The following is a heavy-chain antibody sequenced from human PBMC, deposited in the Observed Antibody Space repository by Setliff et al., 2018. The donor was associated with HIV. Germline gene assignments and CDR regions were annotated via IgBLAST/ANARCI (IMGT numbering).Heavy chain of an antibody. CDR1: GFTFSSYW. J-gene: IGHJ3*02. CDR2: IKQDGSEK. Sequence: GGSLRLSCAASGFTFSSYWMSWVRQAPGKGLEWVANIKQDGSEKYYVDSVKGRFTISRDNAKNSLYLQMNSLRAEDKAVYYCARDPPYDILTGYYGDAFDIWGQGTMVTVSS. V-gene: IGHV3-7*01. CDR3: ARDPPYDILTGYYGDAFDI. D-gene: IGHD3-9*01.